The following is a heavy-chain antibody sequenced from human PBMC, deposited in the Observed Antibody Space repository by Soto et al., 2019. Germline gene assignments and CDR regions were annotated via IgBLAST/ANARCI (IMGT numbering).Heavy chain of an antibody. V-gene: IGHV1-2*02. Sequence: GASVKVSCKASGYTFTGYYMHWVRQAPGQGLEWMGWINPNSGGTNYAQKFQGRVTMTRDTSISTAYMELSRLRSDDTAVYYCARALQQQPVPSAEYYFDYWGQGTLVTVSS. D-gene: IGHD6-13*01. J-gene: IGHJ4*02. CDR2: INPNSGGT. CDR1: GYTFTGYY. CDR3: ARALQQQPVPSAEYYFDY.